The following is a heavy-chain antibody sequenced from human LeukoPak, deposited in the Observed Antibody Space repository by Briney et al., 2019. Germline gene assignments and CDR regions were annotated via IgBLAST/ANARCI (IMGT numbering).Heavy chain of an antibody. CDR3: AVHNGDY. CDR1: GFTFSRYW. Sequence: GGSLRLSCAASGFTFSRYWMGWARQAPGKGLEWVATIKEDGGEKYYVDSVKGRFTISRDNAKNSLFLQMNSLRAEDTAVYYCAVHNGDYWGQGTLVAVSS. CDR2: IKEDGGEK. V-gene: IGHV3-7*05. J-gene: IGHJ4*02. D-gene: IGHD2-8*01.